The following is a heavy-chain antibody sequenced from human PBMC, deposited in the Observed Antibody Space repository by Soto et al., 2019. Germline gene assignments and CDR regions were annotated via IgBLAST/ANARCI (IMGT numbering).Heavy chain of an antibody. Sequence: QVQVVQSGAEVKKPGSSVKVSCKASGGTFNVYTIIWVRQAPGQGLEWMGRIIPILAITNYAQRFQGRVTITADTSTSTAYMELSSLTSEDTAVYYCALGSWSGETFDIWGQGTLVTVSS. V-gene: IGHV1-69*02. D-gene: IGHD6-13*01. CDR1: GGTFNVYT. CDR3: ALGSWSGETFDI. J-gene: IGHJ3*02. CDR2: IIPILAIT.